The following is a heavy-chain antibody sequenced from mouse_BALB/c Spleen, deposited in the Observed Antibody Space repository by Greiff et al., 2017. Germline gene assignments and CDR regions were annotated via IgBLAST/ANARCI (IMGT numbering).Heavy chain of an antibody. CDR3: ARSGTPITTATSGFAY. D-gene: IGHD1-2*01. V-gene: IGHV1-7*01. J-gene: IGHJ3*01. CDR2: INPSTGYT. CDR1: GYTFTSYW. Sequence: VQLQQSGAELAKPGASVKMSCKASGYTFTSYWMHWVKQRPGQGLEWIGYINPSTGYTEYNQKFKDKATLTADKSSSTAYMQLSSLTSEDSAVYYCARSGTPITTATSGFAYWGQGTLVTVSA.